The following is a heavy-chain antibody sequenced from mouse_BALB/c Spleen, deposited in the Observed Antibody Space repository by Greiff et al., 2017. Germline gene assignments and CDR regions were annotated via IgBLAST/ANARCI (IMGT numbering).Heavy chain of an antibody. D-gene: IGHD1-1*01. J-gene: IGHJ1*01. CDR2: IDPETGGT. Sequence: QVHVKQSGAELVRPGASVTLSCKASGYTFTDYEMHWVKQTPVHGLEWIGAIDPETGGTAYNQKFKGKATLTADKSSSTAYMELRSLTSEDSAVYYCTSGEVGYFDVWGAGTTVTVSS. CDR3: TSGEVGYFDV. V-gene: IGHV1-15*01. CDR1: GYTFTDYE.